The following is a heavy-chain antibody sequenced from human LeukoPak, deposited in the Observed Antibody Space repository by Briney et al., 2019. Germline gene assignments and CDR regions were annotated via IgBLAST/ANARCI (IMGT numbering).Heavy chain of an antibody. Sequence: ASVKVSCKASGYTFTSYDINWVRQATGQGLEWMGWMNPNSGNTGYAQKFQGRVTMTRNTSISTAYMELNSLRAEDTAVYYCAREGVLSGSYYDAFDIWGQGTMVTVSS. CDR2: MNPNSGNT. D-gene: IGHD1-26*01. J-gene: IGHJ3*02. CDR3: AREGVLSGSYYDAFDI. V-gene: IGHV1-8*01. CDR1: GYTFTSYD.